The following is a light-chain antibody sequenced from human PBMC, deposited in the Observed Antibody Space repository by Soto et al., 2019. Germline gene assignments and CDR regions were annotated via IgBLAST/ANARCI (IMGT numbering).Light chain of an antibody. V-gene: IGKV3-20*01. CDR1: QSVSSSY. CDR2: GAS. CDR3: QQYGGSPQT. J-gene: IGKJ2*01. Sequence: EIVLTQSPGTLSLSPGERVTLSCRASQSVSSSYLAWYQQKRGQAPRLLIYGASKRATGIPDRFSGSGSGTDFTLTISRLEPEDFAVYFCQQYGGSPQTFGQGTKLEIK.